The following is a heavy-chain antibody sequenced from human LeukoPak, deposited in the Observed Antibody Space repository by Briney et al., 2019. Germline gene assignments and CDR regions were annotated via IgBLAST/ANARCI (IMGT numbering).Heavy chain of an antibody. CDR1: RGSISSFY. Sequence: SETLSLTCTVSRGSISSFYWSWIRQPAGKGLEWIGRIFTSGSTNYNPSLKNRVTMSVDTSKNQFSLKLSSVTAADTAVYYCARDRTPYYYGSGSYLYYYMDVWGKGPRSPSP. CDR2: IFTSGST. J-gene: IGHJ6*03. CDR3: ARDRTPYYYGSGSYLYYYMDV. D-gene: IGHD3-10*01. V-gene: IGHV4-4*07.